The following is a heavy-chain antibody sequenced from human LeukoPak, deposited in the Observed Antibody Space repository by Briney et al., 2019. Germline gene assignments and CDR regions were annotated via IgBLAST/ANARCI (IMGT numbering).Heavy chain of an antibody. Sequence: PGGSLRLSCTASGFSLSRYWMHWVRQAPGKGLVWVSRINSDGSSTNYAVSVKGRFTISRDNAKNTLFLEMNSLRAGDTAVYYCATGDGDSRYYFDSWGQGTQVTVSS. CDR2: INSDGSST. CDR1: GFSLSRYW. V-gene: IGHV3-74*01. CDR3: ATGDGDSRYYFDS. D-gene: IGHD4-17*01. J-gene: IGHJ4*02.